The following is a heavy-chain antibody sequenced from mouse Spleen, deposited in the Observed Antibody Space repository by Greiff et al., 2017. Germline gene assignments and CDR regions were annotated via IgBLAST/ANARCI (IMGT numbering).Heavy chain of an antibody. CDR3: ARRDGYFDY. V-gene: IGHV5-4*01. D-gene: IGHD1-1*01. Sequence: EVHLVESGGGLVKPGGSLKLSCAASGFTFSSYAMSWVRQTPEKRLEWVATISDGGSYTYYPDNVKGRFTISRDNAKNNLYLQMSHLKSEDTAMYYCARRDGYFDYWGQGTTLTVSS. J-gene: IGHJ2*01. CDR2: ISDGGSYT. CDR1: GFTFSSYA.